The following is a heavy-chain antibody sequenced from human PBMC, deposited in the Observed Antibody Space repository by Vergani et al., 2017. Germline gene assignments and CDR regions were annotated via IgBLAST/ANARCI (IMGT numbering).Heavy chain of an antibody. Sequence: QLQLKESGPGLVKPSETLSLTCDVSGGSVTSTSYHWAWIRLPPGKGLEWIGSLYNPRKTYYNSSLESRLSLSVDTSTNQFFMRLNSVTAADTAVYYCARGLTDYDSGWYSPGWFDHWGQGITAIVSS. J-gene: IGHJ5*02. CDR1: GGSVTSTSYH. D-gene: IGHD6-19*01. V-gene: IGHV4-39*01. CDR3: ARGLTDYDSGWYSPGWFDH. CDR2: LYNPRKT.